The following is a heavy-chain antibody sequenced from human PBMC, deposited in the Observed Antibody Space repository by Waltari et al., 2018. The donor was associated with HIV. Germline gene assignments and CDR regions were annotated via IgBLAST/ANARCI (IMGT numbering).Heavy chain of an antibody. CDR1: GGEFNSKS. CDR3: ASARETMGVDFES. CDR2: ISPMSNTA. J-gene: IGHJ4*02. V-gene: IGHV1-69*08. D-gene: IGHD3-10*01. Sequence: QLVQSGAEVRKPESSVRVSCKASGGEFNSKSINWVRQVNGQGLEWLGRISPMSNTANNAQKFQGRVTITADKSTSTAYMELSSLKSDDTGVYYCASARETMGVDFESWGQGSLVTVSS.